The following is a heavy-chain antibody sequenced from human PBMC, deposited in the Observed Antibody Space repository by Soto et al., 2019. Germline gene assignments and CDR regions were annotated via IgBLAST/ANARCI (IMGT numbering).Heavy chain of an antibody. Sequence: GASVKVSCKASGYTFTGYYMHWVRQAPGQGLEWMGWINPNSGGTNYAQKFQGWVTMTRDTSISTAYMELSRLRSDDTAVYYCARDFLGESVDYYGMDVWGQGTKVTVSS. D-gene: IGHD3-16*01. J-gene: IGHJ6*02. CDR1: GYTFTGYY. V-gene: IGHV1-2*04. CDR3: ARDFLGESVDYYGMDV. CDR2: INPNSGGT.